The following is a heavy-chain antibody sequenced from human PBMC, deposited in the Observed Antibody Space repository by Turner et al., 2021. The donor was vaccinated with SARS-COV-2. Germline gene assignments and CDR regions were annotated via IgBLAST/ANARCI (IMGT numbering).Heavy chain of an antibody. V-gene: IGHV4-39*01. CDR2: MYYMGST. CDR3: ARRIVVQGTDDYSYYYGMDV. Sequence: QLQLQESGPGLVKPSETLSLTCTVSGGSISSSSYYWGWIRQPPGKGLEGIGNMYYMGSTYYNPSLNSRGTISVDTSKNQFSLKLSSVTATDTAVYYCARRIVVQGTDDYSYYYGMDVWGQETTVTVSS. J-gene: IGHJ6*02. D-gene: IGHD1-26*01. CDR1: GGSISSSSYY.